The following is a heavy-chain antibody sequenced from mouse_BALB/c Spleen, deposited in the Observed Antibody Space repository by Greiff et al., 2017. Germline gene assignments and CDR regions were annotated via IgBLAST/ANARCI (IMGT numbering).Heavy chain of an antibody. J-gene: IGHJ2*01. CDR1: GFTFSSFG. CDR3: ARSYYYGSLYYFDY. Sequence: VQLKESGGGLVQPGGSRKLSCAASGFTFSSFGMHWVRQAPEKGLEWVAYISSGSSTIYYADTVKGRFTISRDNPKNTLFLQMTSLRSEDTAMYYCARSYYYGSLYYFDYWGQGTTLTVSS. D-gene: IGHD1-1*01. CDR2: ISSGSSTI. V-gene: IGHV5-17*02.